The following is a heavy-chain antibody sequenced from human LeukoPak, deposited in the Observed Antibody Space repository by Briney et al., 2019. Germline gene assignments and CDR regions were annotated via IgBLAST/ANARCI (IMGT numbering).Heavy chain of an antibody. CDR2: IQSDGSYK. V-gene: IGHV3-33*01. CDR1: GFTFSHYG. D-gene: IGHD3-3*02. CDR3: ARDVDTSNHMSIFDP. J-gene: IGHJ5*02. Sequence: PTGGSLRLSCAGSGFTFSHYGMHWVRQGPGKGLEWVAGIQSDGSYKYYEDSLKGRFTISRDNFKNILYLQMNSLRAEDTAVYSCARDVDTSNHMSIFDPWGQGTLVTVSS.